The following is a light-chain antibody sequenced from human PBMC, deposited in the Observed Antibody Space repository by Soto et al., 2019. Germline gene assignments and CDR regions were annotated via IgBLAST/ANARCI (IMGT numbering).Light chain of an antibody. CDR1: QSISSSF. CDR2: GAS. J-gene: IGKJ5*01. CDR3: QQYGSSPTIT. Sequence: EIVLTQSPGILSLSPGERASLSCGASQSISSSFLAWYQQKPCQAPRLIIYGASSRATGIPDRFSGTGSETDFTLTISRLEPEDFAVYYCQQYGSSPTITFGQGTRVEIK. V-gene: IGKV3-20*01.